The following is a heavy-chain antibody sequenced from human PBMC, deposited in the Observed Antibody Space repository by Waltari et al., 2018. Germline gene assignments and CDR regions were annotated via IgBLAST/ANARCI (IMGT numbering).Heavy chain of an antibody. D-gene: IGHD3-10*01. V-gene: IGHV3-48*01. CDR3: ARGRYGAGSYSDYDY. CDR1: GFTFTQYT. CDR2: ISSRGSST. Sequence: EVQMLESGGGLVEPGGSLRLSCTTSGFTFTQYTMSWGRQTPTRGLEWVSYISSRGSSTHYADSVRGRLTISRDSAKGSVYLQMNNLRADDAAMYYCARGRYGAGSYSDYDYWGQGTLVTVSS. J-gene: IGHJ4*02.